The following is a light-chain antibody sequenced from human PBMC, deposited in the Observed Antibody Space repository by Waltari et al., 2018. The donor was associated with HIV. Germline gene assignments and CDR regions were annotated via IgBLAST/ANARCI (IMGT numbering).Light chain of an antibody. CDR3: GTWDGTLSGYI. CDR2: KNT. CDR1: SSNIGNNY. Sequence: QSVLTQPPSVSAAPGQKVPVTCSGNSSNIGNNYVSWYQQFPGTAPKLLIYKNTQRPSMIPDRFSGSKSGTSATLVITGLQTGDEADYFCGTWDGTLSGYIFGIETKVTVL. V-gene: IGLV1-51*02. J-gene: IGLJ1*01.